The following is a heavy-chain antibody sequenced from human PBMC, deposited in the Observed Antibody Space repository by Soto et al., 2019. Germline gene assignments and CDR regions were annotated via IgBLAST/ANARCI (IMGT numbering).Heavy chain of an antibody. CDR1: GYTFTGYY. D-gene: IGHD6-13*01. V-gene: IGHV1-2*04. CDR3: AREGRRSIAAAGTRGTNAFDS. Sequence: GASVKVSCKASGYTFTGYYMHWVRQAPGQGLEWMGWINPNSGGTNYAQKFQGWVTMTRDTSISTAYMELSRLRSDDTAVYYCAREGRRSIAAAGTRGTNAFDSWAQGTMVTVSS. J-gene: IGHJ3*02. CDR2: INPNSGGT.